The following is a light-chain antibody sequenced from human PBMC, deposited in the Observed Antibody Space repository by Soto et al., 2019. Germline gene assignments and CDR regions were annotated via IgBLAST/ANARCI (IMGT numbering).Light chain of an antibody. CDR2: GAS. Sequence: DIQMTQSPSSLSASVGDRVTIFCRASQGIDNYLAWFQQKPGKAPKCLIYGASSLQSGVPSKFGGSGFGTDFTLPINGLQPEDFAVYYCLQYESYPYTFGQGTKLEIK. J-gene: IGKJ2*01. V-gene: IGKV1-16*02. CDR3: LQYESYPYT. CDR1: QGIDNY.